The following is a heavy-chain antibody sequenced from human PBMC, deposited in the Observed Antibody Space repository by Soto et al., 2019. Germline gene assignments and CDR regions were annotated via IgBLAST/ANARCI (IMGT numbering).Heavy chain of an antibody. CDR3: ARDTQFDY. J-gene: IGHJ4*02. CDR1: GFTFSSYT. Sequence: EVQLVESGGGLVKPGGSLRLSCAASGFTFSSYTMNWVRQAPGKGLEWVSSISSSSSYIYYADSVKGRFTISRDNDKNSLYLQMNSLSAEDTAVYYCARDTQFDYWGQGTLVTVSS. V-gene: IGHV3-21*01. CDR2: ISSSSSYI.